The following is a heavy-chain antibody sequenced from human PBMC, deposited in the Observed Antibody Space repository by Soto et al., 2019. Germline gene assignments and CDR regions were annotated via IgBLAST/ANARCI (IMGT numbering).Heavy chain of an antibody. Sequence: GESQKISSKGSGYNFTSYWIGWVRQMTGKGLEWMGIIYPGDSDTRYSPSFQGQVTISADKSISTAYLQWSSLKASDTAMYYCARTSAGGKYYYGMDVWGQGTTVTVSS. J-gene: IGHJ6*02. D-gene: IGHD6-13*01. CDR1: GYNFTSYW. CDR2: IYPGDSDT. V-gene: IGHV5-51*01. CDR3: ARTSAGGKYYYGMDV.